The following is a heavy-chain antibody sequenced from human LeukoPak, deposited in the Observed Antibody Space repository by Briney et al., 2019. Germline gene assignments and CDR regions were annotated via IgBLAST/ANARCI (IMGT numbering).Heavy chain of an antibody. J-gene: IGHJ4*02. CDR1: GGSIGSYY. Sequence: PSETLSLTCPVSGGSIGSYYWSWIRQPPGKGREWIGYIYYSGSTNYNPSLKSRVTISVDTSKNQFSLKLTSVTAADTAVYYCARGTIAVAGVFDCWGQGTLVSVSS. V-gene: IGHV4-59*01. CDR3: ARGTIAVAGVFDC. CDR2: IYYSGST. D-gene: IGHD6-19*01.